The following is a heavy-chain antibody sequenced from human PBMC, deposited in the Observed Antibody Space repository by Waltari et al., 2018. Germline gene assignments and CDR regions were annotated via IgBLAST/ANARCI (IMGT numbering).Heavy chain of an antibody. D-gene: IGHD3-10*01. J-gene: IGHJ3*02. Sequence: EVQLLESGGGLVQPGGSLRLSCAASGFTFSSYAMSWVRQAPGKGLEWVSAIRGSGGSTYYADSVKGRFTISRDNSKNTLYLQMNSLRAEDTAVYYCAKVLSSVLVQGVKSPNHAFDIWCQGTMVTVSS. CDR1: GFTFSSYA. V-gene: IGHV3-23*01. CDR3: AKVLSSVLVQGVKSPNHAFDI. CDR2: IRGSGGST.